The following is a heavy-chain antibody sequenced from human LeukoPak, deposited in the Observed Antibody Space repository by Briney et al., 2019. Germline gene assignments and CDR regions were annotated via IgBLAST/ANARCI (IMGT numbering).Heavy chain of an antibody. Sequence: GGSLRLSCAASGFIFSNYWVHWVRQAPGKGLVWVSRINRDGSTTKYADSVKGRFTVSRDNAKNTLNLQMNSLRAEDTAVYYCARDKKSGESSEIDYWGQGTLVTVSS. CDR2: INRDGSTT. V-gene: IGHV3-74*03. J-gene: IGHJ4*02. D-gene: IGHD3-10*01. CDR1: GFIFSNYW. CDR3: ARDKKSGESSEIDY.